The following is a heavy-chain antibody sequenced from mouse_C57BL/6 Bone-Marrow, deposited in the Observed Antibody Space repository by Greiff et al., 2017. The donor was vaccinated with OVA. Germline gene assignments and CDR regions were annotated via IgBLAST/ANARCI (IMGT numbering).Heavy chain of an antibody. Sequence: QVQLQQSGAELMKPGASVKLSCKATGYTFTGYWIEWVKQRPGHGLEWIGEILPGSGSTNYNEKFKGKATLTADTSSNTAYMQLSSLTTEDSAIYCCARIRYYGSSYFDYWGQGTTLTVSS. V-gene: IGHV1-9*01. J-gene: IGHJ2*01. D-gene: IGHD1-1*01. CDR1: GYTFTGYW. CDR2: ILPGSGST. CDR3: ARIRYYGSSYFDY.